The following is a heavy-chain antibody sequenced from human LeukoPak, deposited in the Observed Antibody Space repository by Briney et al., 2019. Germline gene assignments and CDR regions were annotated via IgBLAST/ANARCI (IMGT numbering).Heavy chain of an antibody. CDR2: IYHSGST. CDR3: ARARYANAWYAFDI. Sequence: SETLSLTCGVYGGSFSAYYWSWIRQPPGKGLEWIGEIYHSGSTNYNPSLKSRVTISVDTSKNQFSLKLSSVTAADTAVYYCARARYANAWYAFDIWGHGTMVTVSS. J-gene: IGHJ3*02. CDR1: GGSFSAYY. D-gene: IGHD2-2*01. V-gene: IGHV4-34*01.